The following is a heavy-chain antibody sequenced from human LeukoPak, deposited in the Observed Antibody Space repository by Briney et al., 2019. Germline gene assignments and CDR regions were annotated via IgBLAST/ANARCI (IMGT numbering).Heavy chain of an antibody. CDR3: ARGDSSSWIRSYYFDY. CDR1: GFPFSDYY. Sequence: GGSLRLSCAASGFPFSDYYMNWIRQAPGKGLEWISYISTSDSTIYYADSVKGRFTISRDNAKNSLYLQMNSLRAEDTAVYYCARGDSSSWIRSYYFDYWGQGTLVTVSS. J-gene: IGHJ4*01. D-gene: IGHD6-13*01. CDR2: ISTSDSTI. V-gene: IGHV3-11*01.